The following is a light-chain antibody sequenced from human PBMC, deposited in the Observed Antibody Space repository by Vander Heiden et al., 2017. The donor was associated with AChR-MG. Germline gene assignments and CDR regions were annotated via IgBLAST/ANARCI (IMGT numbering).Light chain of an antibody. CDR3: QRRSHWPRAT. V-gene: IGKV3-11*01. CDR2: DAS. CDR1: QGVGSY. Sequence: EIVLTQSPASVSLSPGEGATLSCRASQGVGSYVAWYQQKPGQTPRLLIYDASNRATGIPARFSGSGSGTDFTLTISSLEPEDVAVYYCQRRSHWPRATFGGGTKVEIK. J-gene: IGKJ4*01.